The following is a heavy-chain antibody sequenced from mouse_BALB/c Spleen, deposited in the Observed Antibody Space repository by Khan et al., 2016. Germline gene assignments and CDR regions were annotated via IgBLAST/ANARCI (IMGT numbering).Heavy chain of an antibody. Sequence: QIQLVQSGPELKRPGKTVKISCKASGYTFTNYGINWVKQAPGKGLKWMGWINTYSGESTYADDFKGRFAFSLDTSANTAYLQINNLKHEDTATYFCASYRYYYGSSRYFDVWGAGTTVTVSS. J-gene: IGHJ1*01. V-gene: IGHV9-3-1*01. D-gene: IGHD1-1*01. CDR1: GYTFTNYG. CDR3: ASYRYYYGSSRYFDV. CDR2: INTYSGES.